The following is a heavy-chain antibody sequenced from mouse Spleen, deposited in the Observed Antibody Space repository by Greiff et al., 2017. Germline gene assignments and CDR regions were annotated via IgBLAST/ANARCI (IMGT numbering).Heavy chain of an antibody. CDR3: ASWDVGGY. J-gene: IGHJ2*01. V-gene: IGHV2-2*01. CDR1: GFSLTSYG. D-gene: IGHD4-1*01. Sequence: QVQLKQSGPGLVQPSQSLSITCTVSGFSLTSYGVHWVRQSPGKGLEWLGVIWSGGSTDYNAAFISRLSISKDNSKSQVFFKMNSLQADDTAIYYCASWDVGGYWGQGTTLTVSS. CDR2: IWSGGST.